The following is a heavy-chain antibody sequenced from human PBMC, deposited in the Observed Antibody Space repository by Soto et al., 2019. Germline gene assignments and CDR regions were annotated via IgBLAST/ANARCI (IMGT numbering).Heavy chain of an antibody. CDR3: ARGQPMEFPTSYYFDY. D-gene: IGHD1-1*01. CDR1: GGTFSSYA. J-gene: IGHJ4*02. V-gene: IGHV1-69*01. CDR2: IIPIFGTA. Sequence: QVQLVQSGAEVKKPGSSVKVSCKASGGTFSSYAISWVRQAPGQGLEWMRGIIPIFGTANYAQKFQGRVTITADESTSTAYMELRSLRSEDTAVYYCARGQPMEFPTSYYFDYWGQGTLVTVSS.